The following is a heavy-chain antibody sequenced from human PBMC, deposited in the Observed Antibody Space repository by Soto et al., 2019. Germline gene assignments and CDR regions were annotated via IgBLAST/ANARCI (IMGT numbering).Heavy chain of an antibody. CDR2: ISYSGTT. J-gene: IGHJ4*02. V-gene: IGHV4-30-4*01. CDR3: ARDLGASSGYFDC. D-gene: IGHD3-22*01. Sequence: QVQLQESGPGLVKPSQTLSLTCTVSGGSISSGDYYWSWIRQPPGKGLEWIGYISYSGTTYYNPSLKSRITASVDTSKNQFSLRLNSVTAADTAVYYCARDLGASSGYFDCWGQGTLVTVSS. CDR1: GGSISSGDYY.